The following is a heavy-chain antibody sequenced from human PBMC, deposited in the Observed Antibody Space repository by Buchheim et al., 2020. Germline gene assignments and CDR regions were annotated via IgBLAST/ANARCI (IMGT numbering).Heavy chain of an antibody. Sequence: EVQLVESGGGRVKPGGSLRLSCAASGFTFSSYSMNWVRQAPGKGLEWVSSISSSSSYIYYADSVKARFTISRDTAKNSRYRQMNSLRAEDTAVYYCARLPYCGGDCHFDYWGQGTL. CDR2: ISSSSSYI. CDR1: GFTFSSYS. CDR3: ARLPYCGGDCHFDY. V-gene: IGHV3-21*06. D-gene: IGHD2-21*02. J-gene: IGHJ4*02.